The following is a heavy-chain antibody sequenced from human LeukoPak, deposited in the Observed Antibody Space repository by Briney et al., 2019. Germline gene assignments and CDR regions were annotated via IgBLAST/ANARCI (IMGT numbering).Heavy chain of an antibody. J-gene: IGHJ5*02. CDR1: GGSISSSLYH. CDR3: ARQEIGLRSFDP. CDR2: IYYTGTT. Sequence: SETLSLTCTVSGGSISSSLYHWGWIRQSPGKNLEWLGSIYYTGTTHYNPSLKSRVTISVDTSKNQFSLNLSSVTAADTAVYYCARQEIGLRSFDPWGQGTLVTVSS. D-gene: IGHD3/OR15-3a*01. V-gene: IGHV4-39*01.